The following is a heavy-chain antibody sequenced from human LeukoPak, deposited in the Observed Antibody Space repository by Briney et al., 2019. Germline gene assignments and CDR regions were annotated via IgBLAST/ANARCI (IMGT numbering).Heavy chain of an antibody. CDR1: GFTFDDYA. J-gene: IGHJ4*02. D-gene: IGHD6-19*01. CDR2: ISWNSGSI. Sequence: GGSLRLSCAASGFTFDDYAMHWVRQAPGKGLEWVSGISWNSGSIGYADSVKGRFTISRDNAKNSLYLQMNSLRAEDTALYYCAKDIQSSAWYYFDHWGQGTLVTASS. V-gene: IGHV3-9*01. CDR3: AKDIQSSAWYYFDH.